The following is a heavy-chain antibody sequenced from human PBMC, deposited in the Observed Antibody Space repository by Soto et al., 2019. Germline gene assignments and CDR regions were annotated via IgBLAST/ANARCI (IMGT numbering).Heavy chain of an antibody. CDR3: ARDSCSSSC. Sequence: PVKFPCNASAVTFRSSAISGVRQAPCQGLEWMGGIIPIFGTANYAQKFQGRVTTTADESTSTAYMELSSLRSEDTDVYYCARDSCSSSCWGQGTLVTVSS. V-gene: IGHV1-69*13. J-gene: IGHJ4*02. CDR1: AVTFRSSA. D-gene: IGHD6-13*01. CDR2: IIPIFGTA.